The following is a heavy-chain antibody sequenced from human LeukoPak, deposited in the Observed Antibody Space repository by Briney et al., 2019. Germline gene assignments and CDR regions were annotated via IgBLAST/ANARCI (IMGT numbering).Heavy chain of an antibody. CDR2: ISSSSSYI. V-gene: IGHV3-21*01. CDR1: GFTFSSYS. CDR3: ARIWTITIWEGGYFDY. J-gene: IGHJ4*02. Sequence: GGSLRLSCAASGFTFSSYSMNWVRQAPGKGLEWVSSISSSSSYIYYADSVKGRFTISRDNAKNSLYLQMNSLRAEDTAVYYCARIWTITIWEGGYFDYWGQGTLVTVSS. D-gene: IGHD3-9*01.